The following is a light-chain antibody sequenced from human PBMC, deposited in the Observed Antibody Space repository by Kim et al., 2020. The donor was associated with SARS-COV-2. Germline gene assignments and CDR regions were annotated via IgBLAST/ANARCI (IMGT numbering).Light chain of an antibody. CDR3: SSFTPTTARV. Sequence: QSALTQPASLSGSPGQSITISCTGTTSDVGAYDYVSWYQQFPGNAPKLIIYDVTHRPSGVSDRFSGSKSGNTASLTISGLQADDEADYYCSSFTPTTARVFGGGTKVTVL. CDR1: TSDVGAYDY. J-gene: IGLJ3*02. V-gene: IGLV2-14*03. CDR2: DVT.